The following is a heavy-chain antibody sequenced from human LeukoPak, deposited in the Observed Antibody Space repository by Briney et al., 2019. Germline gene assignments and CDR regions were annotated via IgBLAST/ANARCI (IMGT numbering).Heavy chain of an antibody. CDR2: INHSGST. CDR1: GGSFSGYY. Sequence: SETLSLTCAVYGGSFSGYYWSWIRQPPGKGLEWIGEINHSGSTNYNPSLKSRVTISVDTSKNLFSLKLSSVTAADTAVYYCARGTIAAAAGYNWFDPWGQGTLVTVSS. D-gene: IGHD6-13*01. J-gene: IGHJ5*02. V-gene: IGHV4-34*01. CDR3: ARGTIAAAAGYNWFDP.